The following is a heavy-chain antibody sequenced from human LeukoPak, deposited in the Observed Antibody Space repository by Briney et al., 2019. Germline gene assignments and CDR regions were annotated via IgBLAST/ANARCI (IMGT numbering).Heavy chain of an antibody. D-gene: IGHD4-17*01. J-gene: IGHJ4*02. V-gene: IGHV3-48*04. CDR3: ASLHWARNTVSFDY. CDR2: ISRSSSTI. Sequence: PGGSLRLSCAASGFTFSSYSMNWVRQAPGKGLEWVSYISRSSSTIYYADSVKGRFTISRDDAKNSLYLQMNSLRAEDTAMYYCASLHWARNTVSFDYWGQGALVTVSS. CDR1: GFTFSSYS.